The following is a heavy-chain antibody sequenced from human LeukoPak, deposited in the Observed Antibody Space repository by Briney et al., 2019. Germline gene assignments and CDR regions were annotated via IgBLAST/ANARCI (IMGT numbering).Heavy chain of an antibody. CDR2: INPSGGST. CDR3: ASGYVITMIMDV. J-gene: IGHJ6*04. CDR1: GYTFTSYY. V-gene: IGHV1-46*01. D-gene: IGHD3-22*01. Sequence: ASVKVSCKASGYTFTSYYMHWVRQAPGQGLEWKGIINPSGGSTSYAQKFQGRVTMTRDMSTSTVYMELSSLRSEDTAVYYCASGYVITMIMDVWGKGTTVTVSS.